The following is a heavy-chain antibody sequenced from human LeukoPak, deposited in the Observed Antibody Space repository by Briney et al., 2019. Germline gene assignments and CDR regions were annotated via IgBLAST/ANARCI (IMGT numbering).Heavy chain of an antibody. J-gene: IGHJ6*02. V-gene: IGHV3-9*01. Sequence: GGSLRLSCAASGFTFDDYAMHWVRQAPGKGLEWVSGISWNSGSIGYADSVKGRFTISRDNAKNSLYLQMNSLRAEDTALYYCATSGLNYYYYGMDVWGQGTTVTVAS. D-gene: IGHD6-25*01. CDR3: ATSGLNYYYYGMDV. CDR1: GFTFDDYA. CDR2: ISWNSGSI.